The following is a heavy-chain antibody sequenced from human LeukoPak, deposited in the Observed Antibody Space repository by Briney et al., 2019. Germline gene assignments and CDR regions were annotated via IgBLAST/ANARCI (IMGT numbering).Heavy chain of an antibody. V-gene: IGHV1-46*01. CDR2: INPSGGST. Sequence: GASVKVSCKASGYTFTGYYMHWVRQAPGQGLEWMGIINPSGGSTSYAQKFQGRVTMTRDTSTSTVYMELSSLRSEDTAVYYCARGYRVAVAGMLSWFDPWGQGTLVTVSS. CDR1: GYTFTGYY. CDR3: ARGYRVAVAGMLSWFDP. D-gene: IGHD6-19*01. J-gene: IGHJ5*02.